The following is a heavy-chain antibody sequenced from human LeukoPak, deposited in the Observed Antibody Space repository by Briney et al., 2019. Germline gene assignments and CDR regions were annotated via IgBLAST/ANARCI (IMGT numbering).Heavy chain of an antibody. CDR1: GFTFSDYS. D-gene: IGHD6-19*01. Sequence: GGSLRLSCAASGFTFSDYSMNWVRQAPGKGLEWVSAISSSSTYIYYADSVKGRFTISRDNSKNTLYLQMNSLRAEDTAVYYCAREGTYSSGGPWDAFDIWGQGTMVTVSS. CDR3: AREGTYSSGGPWDAFDI. J-gene: IGHJ3*02. CDR2: ISSSSTYI. V-gene: IGHV3-21*04.